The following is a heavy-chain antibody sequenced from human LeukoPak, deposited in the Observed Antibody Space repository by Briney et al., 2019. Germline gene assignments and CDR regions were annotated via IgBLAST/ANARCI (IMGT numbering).Heavy chain of an antibody. J-gene: IGHJ3*02. V-gene: IGHV3-23*01. D-gene: IGHD3-22*01. CDR3: AKSHRYYYDSSLDAFDI. Sequence: GGSLTLSCAASGFTFSSFAMGWVREAPGKGLEWVSAISGSGGSTYYADSVKGRFTISRDNSKNTLYLQMNSLRAEDTAVYYCAKSHRYYYDSSLDAFDIWGQGTMVTVSS. CDR2: ISGSGGST. CDR1: GFTFSSFA.